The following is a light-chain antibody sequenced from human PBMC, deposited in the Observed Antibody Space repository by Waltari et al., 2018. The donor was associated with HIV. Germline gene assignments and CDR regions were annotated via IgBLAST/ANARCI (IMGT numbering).Light chain of an antibody. CDR3: CSYAGSYTWV. Sequence: QSALTQPRTVSGSPGQSLTISCTGTSLHVGGYNYVSWFQQHPGKAPKLIIYDVTQRPSGAPDRFSAAKSGNTASLTISGLQAGDEADYFCCSYAGSYTWVFGTGTELTVL. V-gene: IGLV2-11*01. CDR1: SLHVGGYNY. CDR2: DVT. J-gene: IGLJ3*02.